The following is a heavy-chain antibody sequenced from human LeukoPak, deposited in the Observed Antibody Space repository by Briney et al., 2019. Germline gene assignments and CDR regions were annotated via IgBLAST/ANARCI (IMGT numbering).Heavy chain of an antibody. Sequence: PSETLSLTCAVYGGSFSGYYWSWIRQPPGKGLEWIGEINHSGSTNYNPSLKSRVTISVDTSKNQFSLKLSSVTAADTPVDYWAIARGYSYGGGSWGQGTLVTVSS. CDR3: AIARGYSYGGGS. J-gene: IGHJ5*02. D-gene: IGHD5-18*01. V-gene: IGHV4-34*01. CDR2: INHSGST. CDR1: GGSFSGYY.